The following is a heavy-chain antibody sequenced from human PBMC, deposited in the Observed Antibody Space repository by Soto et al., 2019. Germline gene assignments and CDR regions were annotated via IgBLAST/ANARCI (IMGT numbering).Heavy chain of an antibody. Sequence: VGSLRLSCAASGFTFSSYWMSWVRQAPGKGLEWVANIKQDGSEKYYVDSVKGRFTISRDNAKNSLYLQMNSLRAEDTAVYYCARDYYGSGSYYSYWGQGTLVTVSS. V-gene: IGHV3-7*01. CDR1: GFTFSSYW. J-gene: IGHJ4*02. CDR2: IKQDGSEK. D-gene: IGHD3-10*01. CDR3: ARDYYGSGSYYSY.